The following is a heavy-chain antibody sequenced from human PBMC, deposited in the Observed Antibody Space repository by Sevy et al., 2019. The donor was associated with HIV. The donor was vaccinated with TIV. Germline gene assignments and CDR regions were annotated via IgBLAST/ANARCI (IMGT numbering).Heavy chain of an antibody. D-gene: IGHD2-15*01. CDR2: IIPIFGTA. CDR1: GGTFSSYA. J-gene: IGHJ3*02. Sequence: ASVKVSCKASGGTFSSYAISWVRQAPGQGLEWMGGIIPIFGTANYAQKFQGRVTITADKSTSTAYMELRSLRSEDTAVYYCARVDVVVVAATPTVGAFDIWGQGTMVTVSS. CDR3: ARVDVVVVAATPTVGAFDI. V-gene: IGHV1-69*06.